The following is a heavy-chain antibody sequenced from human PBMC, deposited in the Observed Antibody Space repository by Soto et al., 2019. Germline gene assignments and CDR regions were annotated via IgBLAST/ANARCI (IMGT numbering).Heavy chain of an antibody. CDR3: ARDGGVYDYMPFDY. CDR2: IISNFGTA. CDR1: GGTFSSYA. J-gene: IGHJ4*02. V-gene: IGHV1-69*12. D-gene: IGHD2-8*02. Sequence: QVQLVQSGAEVKKPGSSVKVSCKASGGTFSSYAISWVRQAPGQGLEWMGGIISNFGTANYAQKVQGRVTITADESTITAYMELSSLRSEDTAVYYCARDGGVYDYMPFDYGGQGTLVTVSS.